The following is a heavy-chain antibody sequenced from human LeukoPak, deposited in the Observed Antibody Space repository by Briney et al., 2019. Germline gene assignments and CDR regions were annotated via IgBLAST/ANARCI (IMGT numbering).Heavy chain of an antibody. CDR1: GGSISSYY. Sequence: QVQLQESGPGLVKPSETLSLTCTVSGGSISSYYWSWSRQPPGKGLEVVGYIYYSGSTNYNPSLKSRVTISVDTSKNQFSLKLSSVTAADTAVYYCARGSPRLAVTIDYWGQGTLVTVSS. J-gene: IGHJ4*02. CDR3: ARGSPRLAVTIDY. CDR2: IYYSGST. V-gene: IGHV4-59*08. D-gene: IGHD1-26*01.